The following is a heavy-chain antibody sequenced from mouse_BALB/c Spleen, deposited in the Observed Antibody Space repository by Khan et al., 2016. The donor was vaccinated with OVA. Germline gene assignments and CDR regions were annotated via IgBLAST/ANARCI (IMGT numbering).Heavy chain of an antibody. CDR1: GFSLTNYS. J-gene: IGHJ3*01. V-gene: IGHV2-2*02. Sequence: QVQLKQSGPGLVQPSQSLSITCTVSGFSLTNYSVHWVRQSPGKGLEWLGVIWSAGSTDYNAAFISRLTIRKDISRSQVFFKRNSLQPNDTAIYYCARRGYDYGRGALFAYWGQGTLVTVSA. CDR3: ARRGYDYGRGALFAY. D-gene: IGHD2-4*01. CDR2: IWSAGST.